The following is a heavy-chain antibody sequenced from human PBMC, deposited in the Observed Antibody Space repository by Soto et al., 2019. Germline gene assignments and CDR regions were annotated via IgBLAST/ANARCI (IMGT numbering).Heavy chain of an antibody. D-gene: IGHD5-12*01. CDR3: AKGGYMTPTIELRSDY. J-gene: IGHJ4*02. CDR1: GFTFSDYA. V-gene: IGHV3-23*01. Sequence: GGSLRLSCAASGFTFSDYAMSWVRQAPGKGLEWVSAISGSGGSTYYADSVKGRFTISRDNSKSTLYLQMNSLRAEDTAVYYCAKGGYMTPTIELRSDYWGQGTLVTVSS. CDR2: ISGSGGST.